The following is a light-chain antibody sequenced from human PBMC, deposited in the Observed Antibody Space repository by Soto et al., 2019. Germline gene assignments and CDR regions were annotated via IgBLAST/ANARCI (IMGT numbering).Light chain of an antibody. V-gene: IGLV4-69*01. Sequence: QLVLTQSPSASASLGASVKLTCTLSSGHSSYATAWHQQQPEKGPRYLMKLNSDGSHSKGDGIPDRLSGSSSGAERYLTISSLQSEDEADYYCQTWGTGIRVFGGGTQLTVL. CDR1: SGHSSYA. CDR3: QTWGTGIRV. J-gene: IGLJ3*02. CDR2: LNSDGSH.